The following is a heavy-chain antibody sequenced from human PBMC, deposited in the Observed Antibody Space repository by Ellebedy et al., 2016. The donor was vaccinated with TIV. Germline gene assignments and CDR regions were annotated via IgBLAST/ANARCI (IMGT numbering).Heavy chain of an antibody. CDR2: ITHSGST. Sequence: MPSETLSLTCAVYGGSFSGYYWSWIRHPPGKGLEWIGEITHSGSTNYNPSLKSRVTISVDTSKNQFSLNLSSVTAADTAVYYCARGLARDYWGQGTLVTVSS. J-gene: IGHJ4*02. V-gene: IGHV4-34*01. CDR1: GGSFSGYY. CDR3: ARGLARDY.